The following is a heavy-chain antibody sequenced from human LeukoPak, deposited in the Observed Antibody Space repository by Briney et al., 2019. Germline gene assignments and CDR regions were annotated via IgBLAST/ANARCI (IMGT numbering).Heavy chain of an antibody. J-gene: IGHJ2*01. CDR3: AKDLCSTVVTPLCWYFDL. Sequence: GGSLRLSCAASGFTFSSYGMHWVRQAPGKGLEWVAVISYDGSNKYYADSVKGRFTISRDNSKDTLYLQMNSLRAEDTAVYYCAKDLCSTVVTPLCWYFDLWGRGTLVTVSS. D-gene: IGHD4-23*01. V-gene: IGHV3-30*18. CDR2: ISYDGSNK. CDR1: GFTFSSYG.